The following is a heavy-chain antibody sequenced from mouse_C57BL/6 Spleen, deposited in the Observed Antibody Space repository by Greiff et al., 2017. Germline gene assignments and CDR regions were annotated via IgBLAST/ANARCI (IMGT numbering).Heavy chain of an antibody. J-gene: IGHJ3*01. Sequence: QVQLQQSGPELVKPGASVKLSCKASGYTFTSYDINWVKQRPGQGLEWIGWIYPRDGSTKYNEKFKGKATLTVDTSASTAYMELHSLTSEDSAVYFCAREGFTTVVGDWFAYWGQGTLVTVSA. CDR1: GYTFTSYD. CDR3: AREGFTTVVGDWFAY. CDR2: IYPRDGST. V-gene: IGHV1-85*01. D-gene: IGHD1-1*01.